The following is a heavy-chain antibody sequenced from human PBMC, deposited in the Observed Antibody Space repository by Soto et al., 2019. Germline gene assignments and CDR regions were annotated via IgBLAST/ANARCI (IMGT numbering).Heavy chain of an antibody. CDR2: IRSKAYGGTT. D-gene: IGHD3-10*01. J-gene: IGHJ6*02. CDR1: GFTFGDYA. CDR3: TRDQPVLLWFGELSTSYYYYGMDV. Sequence: RRLSCTASGFTFGDYAMSWFRQAPGKGLEWVGFIRSKAYGGTTEYAASVKGRFTISRDDSKSIAYLQMNSLKTEDTAVYYCTRDQPVLLWFGELSTSYYYYGMDVWGQRTTVTVSS. V-gene: IGHV3-49*03.